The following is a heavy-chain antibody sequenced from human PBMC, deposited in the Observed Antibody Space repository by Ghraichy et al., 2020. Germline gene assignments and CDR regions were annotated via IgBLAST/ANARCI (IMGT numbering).Heavy chain of an antibody. D-gene: IGHD3-9*01. CDR3: ARVPRDILTGYYVGYYGMDV. J-gene: IGHJ6*02. Sequence: ASVKVSCKASGYTFTSYGISWVRQAPGQGLEWMGWISAYNGNTNYAQKFQGRVTMTTDTATSTAYMELRSLRSDDTAVYYCARVPRDILTGYYVGYYGMDVWGQGTTVTVSS. CDR2: ISAYNGNT. CDR1: GYTFTSYG. V-gene: IGHV1-18*01.